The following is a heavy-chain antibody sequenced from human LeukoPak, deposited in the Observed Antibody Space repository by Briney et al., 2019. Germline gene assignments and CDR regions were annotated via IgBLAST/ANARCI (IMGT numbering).Heavy chain of an antibody. CDR1: GYTFTSYG. D-gene: IGHD2-15*01. CDR2: INPNSGGT. Sequence: ASVKVSCKASGYTFTSYGISWVRQAPGQGLEWMGWINPNSGGTNHAQKFQGRVTMTRDTSISTAYMELSRLRSDDTAVYYCARQVVARDYYFDYWGQGTLVTVSS. V-gene: IGHV1-2*02. CDR3: ARQVVARDYYFDY. J-gene: IGHJ4*02.